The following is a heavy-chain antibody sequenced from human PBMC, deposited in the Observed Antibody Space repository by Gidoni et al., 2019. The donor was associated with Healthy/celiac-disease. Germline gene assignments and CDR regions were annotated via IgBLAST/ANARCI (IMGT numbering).Heavy chain of an antibody. CDR2: IYYSGST. Sequence: QLQLQESGPGLVKPSETLSITCTVSGGSISSSSYYWGWIRQPPGKGLEWIGSIYYSGSTYYNPSLKSRVTISVDTSKNQFSLKPSSVTAADTAVYYCASLTMVRGVISYYFDYWGQGTLVTVSS. CDR3: ASLTMVRGVISYYFDY. V-gene: IGHV4-39*01. D-gene: IGHD3-10*01. CDR1: GGSISSSSYY. J-gene: IGHJ4*02.